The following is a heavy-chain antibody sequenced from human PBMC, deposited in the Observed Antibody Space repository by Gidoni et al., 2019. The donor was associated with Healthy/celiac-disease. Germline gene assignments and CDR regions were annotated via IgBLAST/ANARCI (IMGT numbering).Heavy chain of an antibody. CDR2: FEHEDGET. CDR1: AYTLTALS. V-gene: IGHV1-24*01. CDR3: ATKQWRNAFDI. D-gene: IGHD6-19*01. Sequence: QVQLVQSGAEVKKPGASVKVSCKVSAYTLTALSMHWVLQDPGKGIECMGGFEHEDGETIYAQKFKGRGTMTEDTSNDTAYMELSSLRSEDTAVYYCATKQWRNAFDIWGQGTMVTVSS. J-gene: IGHJ3*02.